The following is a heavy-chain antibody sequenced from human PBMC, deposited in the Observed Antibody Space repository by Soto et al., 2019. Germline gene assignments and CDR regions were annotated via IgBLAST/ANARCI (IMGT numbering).Heavy chain of an antibody. CDR3: ARAGFGHGLDV. J-gene: IGHJ6*02. CDR2: TANKRSRYTT. D-gene: IGHD3-16*01. CDR1: GFTSSDHY. V-gene: IGHV3-72*01. Sequence: EVELVESGGGLVQAGGSLRVSCGVSGFTSSDHYMDWVRRAPGKGLEWVGRTANKRSRYTTEYAASVKGRFIISRDDSKSPVYLQMNRLKIEDTAVYYCARAGFGHGLDVWGQGTTVTGSS.